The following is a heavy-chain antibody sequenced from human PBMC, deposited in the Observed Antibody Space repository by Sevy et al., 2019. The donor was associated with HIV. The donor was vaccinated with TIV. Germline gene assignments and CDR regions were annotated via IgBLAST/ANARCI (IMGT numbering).Heavy chain of an antibody. CDR1: GYTFTSYF. J-gene: IGHJ4*02. CDR2: INPNSGDT. D-gene: IGHD3-10*01. V-gene: IGHV1-2*06. CDR3: ARCGGYYNGAFDY. Sequence: ASVKVSCKTSGYTFTSYFMHWVRLAPGLGPEWMGRINPNSGDTNYAEKFEDRVTMTRDTSISTAYMELSSLRADDTAVYYCARCGGYYNGAFDYWGQGTLVTVS.